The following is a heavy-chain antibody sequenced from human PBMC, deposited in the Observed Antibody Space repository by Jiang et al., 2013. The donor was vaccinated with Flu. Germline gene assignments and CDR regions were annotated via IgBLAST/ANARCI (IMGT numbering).Heavy chain of an antibody. CDR1: GYSFTSYW. CDR2: IYPGDSDT. D-gene: IGHD1-1*01. V-gene: IGHV5-51*01. Sequence: GAEVKKPGESLKISCKGSGYSFTSYWIGWVRQMPGKGLEWMGIIYPGDSDTRYSPSFQGQVTISADKSISTAYLQWSSLKASDTAMYYCARLGGSGWELEPLAYYFDYWGQGTLVTVSS. J-gene: IGHJ4*02. CDR3: ARLGGSGWELEPLAYYFDY.